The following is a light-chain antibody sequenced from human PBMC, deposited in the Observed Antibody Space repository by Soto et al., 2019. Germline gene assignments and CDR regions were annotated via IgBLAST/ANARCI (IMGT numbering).Light chain of an antibody. CDR2: DVS. CDR3: CSYAGSYYV. J-gene: IGLJ1*01. Sequence: QSVLTQPRSVSGSPGQSVTISCTGTSSDVGGYNYVSWYQQHPGKAPKLMIYDVSKRPSGVADRFSGSKSGNTASPTISGLQAEDEADYYCCSYAGSYYVFGTGTKLTVL. CDR1: SSDVGGYNY. V-gene: IGLV2-11*01.